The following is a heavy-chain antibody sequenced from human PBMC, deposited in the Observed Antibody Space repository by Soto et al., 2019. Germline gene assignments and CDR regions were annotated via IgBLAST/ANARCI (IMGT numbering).Heavy chain of an antibody. CDR2: IYLDDDT. V-gene: IGHV2-5*02. J-gene: IGHJ3*01. Sequence: QITLKESGPTLVKPTQPLTLTCTFSGFSLTADGVGVGWVRQPPVKALEWLALIYLDDDTRYSPTLKSRLSISQDISKSQVVLTLTDMDPLDAATYFCVHLTTGGCFDVWGQGSRVTVSS. D-gene: IGHD1-1*01. CDR1: GFSLTADGVG. CDR3: VHLTTGGCFDV.